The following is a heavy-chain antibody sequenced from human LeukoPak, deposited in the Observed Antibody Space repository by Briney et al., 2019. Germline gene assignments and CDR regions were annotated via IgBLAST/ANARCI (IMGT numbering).Heavy chain of an antibody. V-gene: IGHV4-4*07. CDR3: ARDRSEWSAEDNWFDP. Sequence: SETLSLTCTVSGGSINSYWSWIRQPAGKGLEWIGRISGSGTITYNPALQSRLSISIDTSTNQISLRLSSVTSADTAIYFCARDRSEWSAEDNWFDPWGQGILVTVSS. J-gene: IGHJ5*02. D-gene: IGHD3-10*01. CDR2: ISGSGTI. CDR1: GGSINSY.